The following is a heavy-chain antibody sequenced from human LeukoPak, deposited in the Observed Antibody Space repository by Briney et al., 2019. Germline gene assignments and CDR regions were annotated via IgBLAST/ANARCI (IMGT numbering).Heavy chain of an antibody. J-gene: IGHJ4*02. CDR2: IYSGGST. V-gene: IGHV3-NL1*01. CDR1: GFTFSSYG. CDR3: ARVGIRYYFDY. Sequence: GGSLRLSCAASGFTFSSYGMHWVRQAPGKGLEWGSVIYSGGSTYYADSVKGRFTISRDNSKNTLYLQMNSLRAEDTAVYYCARVGIRYYFDYWGQGTLVTVSS. D-gene: IGHD1-14*01.